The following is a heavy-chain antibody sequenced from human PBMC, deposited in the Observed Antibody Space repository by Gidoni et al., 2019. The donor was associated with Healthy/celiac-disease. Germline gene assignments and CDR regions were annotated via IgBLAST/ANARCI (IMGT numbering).Heavy chain of an antibody. J-gene: IGHJ4*02. D-gene: IGHD6-13*01. CDR3: ARGIAPYYFDY. CDR1: GGSISSYY. V-gene: IGHV4-59*01. Sequence: QVQLQESGPGLVKPSETLSLTCTVSGGSISSYYWSWIRQPPGKGLEWIGYIYYSGSTNYNPSLKSRVTISVDTSKNQFSLKLSSVTAADTAVYYCARGIAPYYFDYWGQGTLVTVSS. CDR2: IYYSGST.